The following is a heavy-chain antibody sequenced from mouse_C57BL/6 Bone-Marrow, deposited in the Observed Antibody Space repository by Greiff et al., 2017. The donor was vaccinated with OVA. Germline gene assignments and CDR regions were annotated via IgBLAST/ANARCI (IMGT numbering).Heavy chain of an antibody. V-gene: IGHV5-17*01. CDR1: GFTFSDYG. Sequence: EVKVEESGGGLVKPGGSLKLSCAASGFTFSDYGMHWVRQAPEKGLEWVAYISSGSSTIYYADTVKGRFTISRDNAKNTLFLQMTSLRSEDTAMYYCASGLLYYYAMDYWGQGTSVTVSS. D-gene: IGHD2-3*01. CDR2: ISSGSSTI. CDR3: ASGLLYYYAMDY. J-gene: IGHJ4*01.